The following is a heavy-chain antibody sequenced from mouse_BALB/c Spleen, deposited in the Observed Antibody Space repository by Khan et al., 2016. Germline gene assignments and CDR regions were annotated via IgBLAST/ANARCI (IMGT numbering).Heavy chain of an antibody. V-gene: IGHV9-1*02. J-gene: IGHJ4*01. CDR2: INTYTGEP. CDR1: GYTFTNYG. CDR3: ARSNDYDYAMDY. Sequence: QIQLVQSGPELKKPGETVKISCKASGYTFTNYGMNWVKQAPGKGLKWMGWINTYTGEPTYADDFKGRFAFSLETSASTAYLQINNLKNEDMATYFCARSNDYDYAMDYWGQGTSGTVSS. D-gene: IGHD2-4*01.